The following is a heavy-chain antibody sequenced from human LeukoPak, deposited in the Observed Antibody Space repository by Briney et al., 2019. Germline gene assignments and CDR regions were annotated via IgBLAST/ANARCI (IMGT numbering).Heavy chain of an antibody. Sequence: GGSLRLSCAATGFTFSSYAMTWVRQASGKGLEWVSTISGSGGSTYYADSVKGRFTISRDNSKNTLSLQMNSLKSEDTAVYYCATTRTITSILYYFDYWGQGALVTVSS. D-gene: IGHD1-14*01. CDR2: ISGSGGST. V-gene: IGHV3-23*01. CDR3: ATTRTITSILYYFDY. CDR1: GFTFSSYA. J-gene: IGHJ4*02.